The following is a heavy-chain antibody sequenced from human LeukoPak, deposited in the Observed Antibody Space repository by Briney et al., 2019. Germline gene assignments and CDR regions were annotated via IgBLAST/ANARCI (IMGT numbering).Heavy chain of an antibody. Sequence: SETLSLTCAVYGGSFSGYYWGWIRQPPGKGLEWIGSIYHSGSTYYNPSLKSRVTISVDTSKNQFSLKLSSVTAADTAVYYCARVPPKFLITIYRSFWFDPWGQGTLVTVSS. D-gene: IGHD3-3*01. CDR3: ARVPPKFLITIYRSFWFDP. CDR1: GGSFSGYY. V-gene: IGHV4-38-2*01. CDR2: IYHSGST. J-gene: IGHJ5*02.